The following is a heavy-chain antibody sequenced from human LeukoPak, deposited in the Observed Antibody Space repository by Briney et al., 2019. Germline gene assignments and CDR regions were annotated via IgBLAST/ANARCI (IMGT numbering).Heavy chain of an antibody. CDR3: ARDGARDYVWGSYRYTRIDPGFDY. CDR1: GYTFTSYG. D-gene: IGHD3-16*02. CDR2: ISAYNGNT. J-gene: IGHJ4*02. Sequence: GASVKVSCKASGYTFTSYGISWVRQAPGQGLEWMGWISAYNGNTNYAQKLQGRVTMTTDTSTSTAYMELRSLRSDAPAVYYCARDGARDYVWGSYRYTRIDPGFDYWGQGTLVTVSS. V-gene: IGHV1-18*01.